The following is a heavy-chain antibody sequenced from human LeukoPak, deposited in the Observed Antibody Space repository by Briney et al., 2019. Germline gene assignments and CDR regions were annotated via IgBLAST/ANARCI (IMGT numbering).Heavy chain of an antibody. D-gene: IGHD3-9*01. CDR3: ARSSHYDILTGYSEEDAFDI. Sequence: GGSLRLSCAASGFTVSSNYMSWVRQAPGKGLEWVSVIYSGGSTDYADSVKGRFTISRDTSKNTLYLQMYSLRVEDTAVYYCARSSHYDILTGYSEEDAFDIWGQGTMVTVSS. CDR1: GFTVSSNY. J-gene: IGHJ3*02. V-gene: IGHV3-53*01. CDR2: IYSGGST.